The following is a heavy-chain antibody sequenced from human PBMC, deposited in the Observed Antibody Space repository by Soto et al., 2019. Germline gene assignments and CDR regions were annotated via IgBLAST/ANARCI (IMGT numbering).Heavy chain of an antibody. J-gene: IGHJ3*02. CDR2: IYHSGST. CDR3: ARDRGLDDAFDI. CDR1: GGSISSGGYS. V-gene: IGHV4-30-2*01. Sequence: PSETLSLTCAVSGGSISSGGYSWSWIRQPPGKGLEWIGYIYHSGSTYYNPSLKSRVTISVDRSKNQFSLKLSSVTAADTAVYYCARDRGLDDAFDIWGQGTMVTVSS. D-gene: IGHD3-10*01.